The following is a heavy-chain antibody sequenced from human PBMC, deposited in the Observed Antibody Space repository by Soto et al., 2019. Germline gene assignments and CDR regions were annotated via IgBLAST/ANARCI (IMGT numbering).Heavy chain of an antibody. D-gene: IGHD3-3*01. Sequence: QLHLVQSGAVVKKPGASVTVSCSASGYPVTAYYMHWVRQAPGRGLVWMGGINPATGAAKYTQTFQGGVTMPRDPSTRKVFMELGGRASEDPAVFYCARGGGVGVAGSAAFDMWGQGTLVTVSS. CDR1: GYPVTAYY. CDR2: INPATGAA. V-gene: IGHV1-2*02. J-gene: IGHJ3*02. CDR3: ARGGGVGVAGSAAFDM.